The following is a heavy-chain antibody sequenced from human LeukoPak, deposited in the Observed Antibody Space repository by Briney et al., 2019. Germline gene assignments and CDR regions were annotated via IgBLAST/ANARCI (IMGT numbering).Heavy chain of an antibody. CDR3: ARGTYGSGTHP. D-gene: IGHD3-10*01. CDR1: GDSINNYF. J-gene: IGHJ5*02. V-gene: IGHV4-59*01. Sequence: PSETLSLTCTVSGDSINNYFWSWIRQPPGKGLEWIGYIYYSGGTNYNPSLKSRVTISVDTSKNQFSLKLSSVTAADTAVYYCARGTYGSGTHPWGQGTLVTVSS. CDR2: IYYSGGT.